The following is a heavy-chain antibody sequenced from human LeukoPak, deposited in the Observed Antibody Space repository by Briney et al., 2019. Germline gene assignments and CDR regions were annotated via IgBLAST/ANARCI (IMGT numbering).Heavy chain of an antibody. D-gene: IGHD3-3*01. CDR2: ISYSGTT. J-gene: IGHJ4*02. CDR1: GGSISSSGFY. V-gene: IGHV4-39*07. CDR3: ARGSMDFWSGYYKGGFDY. Sequence: PSETLSLTCSVSGGSISSSGFYWAWIRQPPGKGLEWIGTISYSGTTFYNPSLKSRVTISVDTSKNQFSLKLSSVTAADTAVYYCARGSMDFWSGYYKGGFDYWGQGTLVTVSS.